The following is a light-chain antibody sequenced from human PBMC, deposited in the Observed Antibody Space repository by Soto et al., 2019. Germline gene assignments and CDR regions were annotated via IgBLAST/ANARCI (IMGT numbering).Light chain of an antibody. J-gene: IGKJ1*01. CDR2: DAS. Sequence: EIVLTQSPATLSLSPGERATVSCGASQSVSSSYLAWYQQKPGLAPRLLIYDASSRATAIPDRFSGSGSGTDFTLTISRLEPEDFAVYYCQQYGSSPVSFGQGTKVEIK. V-gene: IGKV3D-20*01. CDR3: QQYGSSPVS. CDR1: QSVSSSY.